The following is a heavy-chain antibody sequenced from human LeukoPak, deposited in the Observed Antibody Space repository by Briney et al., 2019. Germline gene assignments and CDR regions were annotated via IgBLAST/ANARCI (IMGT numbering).Heavy chain of an antibody. V-gene: IGHV3-23*01. Sequence: GGSLRLSCAASGFTFSSSGMGWVRQAPGKGLECVSPITGSGGSTSYTDSVRGRFTISRDNAKNSLYLQMNSLRAEDTAVYYCAREIWFGELEGDYWGQGTLVTVSS. CDR3: AREIWFGELEGDY. D-gene: IGHD3-10*01. J-gene: IGHJ4*02. CDR1: GFTFSSSG. CDR2: ITGSGGST.